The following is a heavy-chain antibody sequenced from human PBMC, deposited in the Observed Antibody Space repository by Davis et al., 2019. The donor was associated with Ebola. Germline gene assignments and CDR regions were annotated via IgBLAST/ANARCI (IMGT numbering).Heavy chain of an antibody. CDR1: GYTFTSYG. D-gene: IGHD3-22*01. Sequence: SVKVSCKASGYTFTSYGISWVRQAPGQGLEWMGGIIPIFGTANYAQKFQGRVTITADESTSTAYMELSSLRSEDTAVYYCARGIYDSSGKGRSSGYYYGMDVWGQGTTVTVSS. CDR2: IIPIFGTA. CDR3: ARGIYDSSGKGRSSGYYYGMDV. V-gene: IGHV1-69*13. J-gene: IGHJ6*02.